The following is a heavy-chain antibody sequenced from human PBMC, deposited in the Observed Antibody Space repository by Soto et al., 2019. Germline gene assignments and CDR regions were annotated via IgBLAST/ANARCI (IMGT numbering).Heavy chain of an antibody. CDR1: GYTFTDYY. D-gene: IGHD2-2*01. CDR3: ASSEAVPTTTYYYWYIDV. Sequence: QVQLVQSGAEVKKPGASVRISCKASGYTFTDYYLHWVRQAPGQGLEWMGIMNPSGGVTSYAQKFQGRVAVTRDTSTSTVYMQLGSLRSEDTAVYYCASSEAVPTTTYYYWYIDVWGKGTTVTVSS. V-gene: IGHV1-46*03. J-gene: IGHJ6*03. CDR2: MNPSGGVT.